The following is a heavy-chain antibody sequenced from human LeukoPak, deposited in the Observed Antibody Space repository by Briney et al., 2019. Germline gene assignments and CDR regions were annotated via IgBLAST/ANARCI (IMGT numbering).Heavy chain of an antibody. J-gene: IGHJ4*02. CDR3: ATPSPGGAAAGLFDY. D-gene: IGHD6-13*01. Sequence: WGSLRLSCEASGFTVSNNFMNWVRQAPGKGLEWVSVIYSGGTTYYADSVEGRFTISRHNSKNTLYLQMNSLRVEDTAVYYCATPSPGGAAAGLFDYWGQGTLFTVSS. CDR1: GFTVSNNF. CDR2: IYSGGTT. V-gene: IGHV3-53*04.